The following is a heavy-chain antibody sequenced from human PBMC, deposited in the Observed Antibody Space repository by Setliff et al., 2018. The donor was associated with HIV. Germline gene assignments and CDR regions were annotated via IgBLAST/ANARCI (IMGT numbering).Heavy chain of an antibody. J-gene: IGHJ4*02. CDR3: AREATPRHSSGWVYFDY. Sequence: PGESLKISCAASGFTFSNYEMSWVRQAPGKGPEWVSYITGSGDTIYYADSVKGRFTMSRDNAKDSVYLQMNTLRVEDTAVYYCAREATPRHSSGWVYFDYWGQGMMVTV. D-gene: IGHD6-19*01. CDR1: GFTFSNYE. V-gene: IGHV3-48*03. CDR2: ITGSGDTI.